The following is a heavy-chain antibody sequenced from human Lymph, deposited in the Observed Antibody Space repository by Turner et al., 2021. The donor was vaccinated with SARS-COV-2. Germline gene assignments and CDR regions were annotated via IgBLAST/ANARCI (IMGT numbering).Heavy chain of an antibody. D-gene: IGHD3-10*01. V-gene: IGHV3-30-3*01. J-gene: IGHJ4*02. CDR1: GFTFNNYP. CDR3: ARDSSGSGTLDY. CDR2: ISYDGSNK. Sequence: QVQLVESGGGVVQPGRSLRLSCAASGFTFNNYPMHWVRQAPGKGLEWVAVISYDGSNKYYAYSVKGRFTISRDNSKNTLYLQMNSLRAEDTAVYYCARDSSGSGTLDYWGQGTLVTVSS.